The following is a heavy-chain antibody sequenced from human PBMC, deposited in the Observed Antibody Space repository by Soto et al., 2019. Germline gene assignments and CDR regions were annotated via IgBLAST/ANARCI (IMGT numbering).Heavy chain of an antibody. J-gene: IGHJ3*02. CDR3: ARDNYYACDI. V-gene: IGHV3-48*02. CDR1: GFTFSDYA. CDR2: FGITGKSG. Sequence: EVELVESGGGLVQPGGSLRLSCVASGFTFSDYAMNWVRQAPGKGLEWVSWFGITGKSGDYADSVRGRFTMSSDNARNLVHLQMSSLRDADTAVYYWARDNYYACDIWSQGTIVTVS. D-gene: IGHD4-4*01.